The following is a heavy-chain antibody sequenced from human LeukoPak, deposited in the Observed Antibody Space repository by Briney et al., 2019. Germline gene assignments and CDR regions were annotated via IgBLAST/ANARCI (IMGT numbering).Heavy chain of an antibody. CDR1: GLTFSTYG. Sequence: PGGSLRLSCAASGLTFSTYGTHWVRQAPGKGLEWVAVIWSDGSNKYYADSLKGRFTISRDNSKNTLYLQMNSLRAEDTAVYYCARFRPPYWYFDLWGRGTLVSVSS. J-gene: IGHJ2*01. V-gene: IGHV3-33*01. CDR2: IWSDGSNK. CDR3: ARFRPPYWYFDL.